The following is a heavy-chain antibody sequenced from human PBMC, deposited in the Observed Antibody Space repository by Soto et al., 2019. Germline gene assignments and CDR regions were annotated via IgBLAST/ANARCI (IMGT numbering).Heavy chain of an antibody. Sequence: EVQLVESGGGLVKPGGSLRLYCAASGFTFSSYSMNWVRQAPGKGLEWVSSISSSSSYIYYADSVKGRFTISRDNAKNSLYLHMKSLRAEDTAVYYCARDYINDYGDSDAFDIWGQGTMVTVSS. D-gene: IGHD4-17*01. CDR2: ISSSSSYI. V-gene: IGHV3-21*01. CDR1: GFTFSSYS. J-gene: IGHJ3*02. CDR3: ARDYINDYGDSDAFDI.